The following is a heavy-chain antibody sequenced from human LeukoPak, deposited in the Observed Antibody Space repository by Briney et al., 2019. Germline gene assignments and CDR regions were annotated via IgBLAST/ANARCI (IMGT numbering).Heavy chain of an antibody. Sequence: PGGSLRLSCAASGFTFDDYAMHWVRHARGKGLEWVSGISWNSGSIGYADSVKGRFTISRDNAKNSLYLQMNSLRAEDTALYYCAKSWVKQRPQTYHYYGMDVWGQGTTVTVSS. CDR3: AKSWVKQRPQTYHYYGMDV. J-gene: IGHJ6*02. CDR2: ISWNSGSI. CDR1: GFTFDDYA. D-gene: IGHD6-25*01. V-gene: IGHV3-9*01.